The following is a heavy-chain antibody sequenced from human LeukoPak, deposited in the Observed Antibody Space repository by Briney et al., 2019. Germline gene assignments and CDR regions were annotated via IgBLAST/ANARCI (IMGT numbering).Heavy chain of an antibody. Sequence: SVKVSCRASGGTFSSYAIGWVRQAPGQGLEWMGRIIPILGIANYAQKFQGRVTITADKSTSTAYMELSSLRSEDTAVYYCAQEGEPSPYWGQGTLVTVSS. CDR1: GGTFSSYA. CDR2: IIPILGIA. V-gene: IGHV1-69*04. J-gene: IGHJ4*02. CDR3: AQEGEPSPY. D-gene: IGHD3-16*01.